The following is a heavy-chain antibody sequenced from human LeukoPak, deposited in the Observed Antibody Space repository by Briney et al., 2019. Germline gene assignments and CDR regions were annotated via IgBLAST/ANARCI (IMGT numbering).Heavy chain of an antibody. V-gene: IGHV3-30*04. D-gene: IGHD3-10*01. CDR1: GFTFSKYA. Sequence: GGSPRLSCAASGFTFSKYAFHWVRQAPGEGLEWVAVISYDGSDTYYADSVKGRFTISRDSSKNTLYLQMTSLRAEDTAVYYCARADFYGSGSHPPGGFDYWGQGTLVTVSS. CDR2: ISYDGSDT. CDR3: ARADFYGSGSHPPGGFDY. J-gene: IGHJ4*02.